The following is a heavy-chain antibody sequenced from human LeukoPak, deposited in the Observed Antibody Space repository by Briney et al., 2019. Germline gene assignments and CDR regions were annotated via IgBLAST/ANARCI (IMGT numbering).Heavy chain of an antibody. CDR3: AITIFGVFSHAFDI. J-gene: IGHJ3*02. Sequence: SETLSLTCTVSGGSISSSSYYWGWIRQPPGKGLEWIGSIYYSGNTHYNPSLKSRVTRSVDTSKNQFSLKLSSVTAADTAVYYCAITIFGVFSHAFDIWGQGTMVTVSS. CDR1: GGSISSSSYY. V-gene: IGHV4-39*01. D-gene: IGHD3-3*01. CDR2: IYYSGNT.